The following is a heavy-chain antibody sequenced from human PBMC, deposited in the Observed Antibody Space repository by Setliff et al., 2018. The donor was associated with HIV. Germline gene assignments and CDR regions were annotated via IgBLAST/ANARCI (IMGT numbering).Heavy chain of an antibody. D-gene: IGHD6-19*01. CDR3: VRVAVTGRGLAY. CDR1: GYAFTVYY. V-gene: IGHV1-2*02. Sequence: ASVKVSCKASGYAFTVYYVHWVRQAPGRGLEWMGWINPNSGGTKYAQKFQGRVTMTRDTSTNTTYMEMTRLTSDDTAIYYCVRVAVTGRGLAYWGQGTRVTVS. J-gene: IGHJ4*02. CDR2: INPNSGGT.